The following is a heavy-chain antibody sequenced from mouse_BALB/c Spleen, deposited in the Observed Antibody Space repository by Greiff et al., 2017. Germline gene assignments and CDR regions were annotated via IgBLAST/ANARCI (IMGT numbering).Heavy chain of an antibody. V-gene: IGHV3-8*02. CDR3: ARHLQIYYDSPYAMDY. CDR2: ISYSGST. D-gene: IGHD2-4*01. J-gene: IGHJ4*01. CDR1: GDSITSGY. Sequence: EVMLVESGPSLVKPSQTLSLTCSVTGDSITSGYWNWIRKFPGNKLEYMGYISYSGSTYYNPSLKSRISITRDTSKNQYYLQLNSVTTEDTATYYCARHLQIYYDSPYAMDYWGQGTSVTVSS.